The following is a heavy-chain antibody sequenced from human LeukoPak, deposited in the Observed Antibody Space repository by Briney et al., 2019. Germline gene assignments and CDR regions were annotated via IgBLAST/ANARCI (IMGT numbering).Heavy chain of an antibody. CDR1: GFTFKNAW. D-gene: IGHD5-24*01. CDR2: IKTKTDGEST. V-gene: IGHV3-15*01. Sequence: GGSLTLSCAVSGFTFKNAWMNWVRQAPGKGLEWVGRIKTKTDGESTDYAAPVNDRFTISRDDSKDTLFLHMSNLKTEDTAVYYCTTDSLFGDDYNPDPFDYWGQGTLVAVSS. J-gene: IGHJ4*02. CDR3: TTDSLFGDDYNPDPFDY.